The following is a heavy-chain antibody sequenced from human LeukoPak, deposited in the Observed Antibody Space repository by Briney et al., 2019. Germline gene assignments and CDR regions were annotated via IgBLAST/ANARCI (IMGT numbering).Heavy chain of an antibody. V-gene: IGHV1-18*01. CDR2: IIAYNGNT. D-gene: IGHD3-9*01. CDR3: ARDHRYFDWLLRASYYFDY. Sequence: ASVKVSCKASGYTFTSYGISWVRQAPGQGLEWMGWIIAYNGNTNYAQKLQGRVTMTTDTSTSTAYMELRSLRSDDTAVYYCARDHRYFDWLLRASYYFDYWGQGTLVTVSS. J-gene: IGHJ4*02. CDR1: GYTFTSYG.